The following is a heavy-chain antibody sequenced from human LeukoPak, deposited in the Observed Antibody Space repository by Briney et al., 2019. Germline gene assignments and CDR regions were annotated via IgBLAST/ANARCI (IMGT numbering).Heavy chain of an antibody. CDR1: GFTFSSYW. Sequence: GGSLRLSCAASGFTFSSYWMSWVRQAPGKGLEWVANIKQDGSEKYYVDSVKGRFTNSRDNAKNSLYQQMNSLRAEDTAVYYCARDGGSYYGTLTGYKDYWGPGTLVTVSS. V-gene: IGHV3-7*01. D-gene: IGHD3-9*01. CDR3: ARDGGSYYGTLTGYKDY. CDR2: IKQDGSEK. J-gene: IGHJ4*02.